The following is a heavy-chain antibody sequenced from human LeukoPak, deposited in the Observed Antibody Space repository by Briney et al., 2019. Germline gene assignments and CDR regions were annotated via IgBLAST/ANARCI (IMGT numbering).Heavy chain of an antibody. CDR2: IYTSGST. CDR1: GGSISSYY. Sequence: PSETLSLTCTVSGGSISSYYWSWIRQPAGKGLEWIGRIYTSGSTNYNPSLKSRVTMSVDTSKNQFSLKLSSVTAADTAVYYCAGGDTAMALQDDAFDIWGQGTMVTVSS. D-gene: IGHD5-18*01. CDR3: AGGDTAMALQDDAFDI. V-gene: IGHV4-4*07. J-gene: IGHJ3*02.